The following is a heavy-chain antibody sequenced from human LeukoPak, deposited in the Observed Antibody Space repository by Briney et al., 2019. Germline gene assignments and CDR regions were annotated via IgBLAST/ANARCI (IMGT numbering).Heavy chain of an antibody. D-gene: IGHD6-13*01. CDR2: ISSSSSYI. Sequence: GGSLRLSCAASGFTFSSYSMNWVRQAPGKGLEWVSSISSSSSYIYYADSVKGRFTISRDNAKNSLYLQMNSLRAEDTAVYYCAKPWGSSLERVNWFDPWGQGTLVTVSS. V-gene: IGHV3-21*01. CDR1: GFTFSSYS. CDR3: AKPWGSSLERVNWFDP. J-gene: IGHJ5*02.